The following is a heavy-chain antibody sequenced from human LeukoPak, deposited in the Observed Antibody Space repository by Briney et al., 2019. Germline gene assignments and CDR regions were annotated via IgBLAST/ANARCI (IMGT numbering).Heavy chain of an antibody. CDR2: ISAYNGNT. CDR3: ARVYITIFGVVSNWFDP. D-gene: IGHD3-3*01. Sequence: ASVKVSCKASGYTFTSYGISWVRQAPGQGLEWMGWISAYNGNTNYAQKLQGRVTMTTDTSTSTAYMELRSLRSDDTAVYYCARVYITIFGVVSNWFDPWGQGTLVTVSS. CDR1: GYTFTSYG. V-gene: IGHV1-18*01. J-gene: IGHJ5*02.